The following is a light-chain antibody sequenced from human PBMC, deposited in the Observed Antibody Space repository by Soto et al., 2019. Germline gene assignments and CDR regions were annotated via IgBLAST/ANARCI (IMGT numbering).Light chain of an antibody. CDR1: QSVSSSS. CDR2: DAS. Sequence: GERATLSCRASQSVSSSSLAWYQQKRGQAPRLLIHDASSRATGIPDRFSGSGSGTDFTLTISSLQPEDFATYYCQQSYSTPTFGQGTKVDIK. V-gene: IGKV3D-20*02. CDR3: QQSYSTPT. J-gene: IGKJ1*01.